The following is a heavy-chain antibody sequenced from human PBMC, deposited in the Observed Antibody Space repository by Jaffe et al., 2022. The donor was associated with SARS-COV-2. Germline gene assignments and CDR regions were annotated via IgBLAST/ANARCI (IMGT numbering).Heavy chain of an antibody. CDR2: INPNGGGT. J-gene: IGHJ4*02. CDR3: ARDYGPPYGVDY. D-gene: IGHD3-16*01. CDR1: GYTFTGYY. V-gene: IGHV1-2*06. Sequence: QVQLVQSGAEVKKPGASVKVSCEASGYTFTGYYMHWVRQAPGQGLEWMGRINPNGGGTDYAQTFQGRVTMTRDTSISTIYMELSRLRSDDTAVYYCARDYGPPYGVDYWGQGTLVAISS.